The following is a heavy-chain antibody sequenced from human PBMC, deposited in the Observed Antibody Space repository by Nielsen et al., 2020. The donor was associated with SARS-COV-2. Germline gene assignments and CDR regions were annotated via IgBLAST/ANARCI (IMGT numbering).Heavy chain of an antibody. CDR2: IYYSGST. CDR3: ARHSNGEPDAFDI. J-gene: IGHJ3*02. Sequence: GSLRLSCTVSGGSISSYYWSWIRQPPGKGLEWIGYIYYSGSTNYNPSLKSRVTISVDTSKNQFSLKLSSVTAADTAVYYYARHSNGEPDAFDIWGQGTMVTVSS. D-gene: IGHD3-10*01. V-gene: IGHV4-59*08. CDR1: GGSISSYY.